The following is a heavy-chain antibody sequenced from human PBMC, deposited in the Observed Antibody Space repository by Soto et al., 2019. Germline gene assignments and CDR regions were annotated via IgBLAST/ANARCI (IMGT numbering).Heavy chain of an antibody. CDR3: ASGRIIVAGGFDP. V-gene: IGHV1-8*01. CDR1: GYTFTSYD. J-gene: IGHJ5*02. Sequence: QVQLVQSGAEVKKPGASVKVSCKASGYTFTSYDIIWVRQATGQGLEWMGWMNPSTGNTDSAEKFQGRLTMTRNTSISTVYMELSSLSFGDTAVYYCASGRIIVAGGFDPWGQGTLVTVSS. CDR2: MNPSTGNT. D-gene: IGHD6-19*01.